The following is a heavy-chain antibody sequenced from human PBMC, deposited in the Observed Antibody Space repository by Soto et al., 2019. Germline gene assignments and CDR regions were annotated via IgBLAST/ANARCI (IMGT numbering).Heavy chain of an antibody. Sequence: SETLSLTCTVSGASISNYYWSWIRQPPGKGLEWVGYVYYSGTASYNPSLQSRVAMSVDTSKKQISLTLSSVTAADTGVYYCARENLRWFDPWGQGTLVTVSS. D-gene: IGHD3-9*01. J-gene: IGHJ5*02. CDR2: VYYSGTA. CDR3: ARENLRWFDP. CDR1: GASISNYY. V-gene: IGHV4-59*01.